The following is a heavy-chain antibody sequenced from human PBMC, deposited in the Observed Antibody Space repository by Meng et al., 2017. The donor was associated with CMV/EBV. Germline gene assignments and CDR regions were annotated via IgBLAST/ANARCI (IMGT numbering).Heavy chain of an antibody. D-gene: IGHD5-18*01. CDR2: ISAYNGNT. CDR3: ARDRYSYGYLASNTDY. J-gene: IGHJ4*02. CDR1: GYTFTSYG. V-gene: IGHV1-18*01. Sequence: ASVKVSCKASGYTFTSYGISWVRQAPGQGLEWMGWISAYNGNTNYAQKLQGRVTMTTDTSTSTAYMELRSLRSDDTAVYYCARDRYSYGYLASNTDYWGQGTLVTVSS.